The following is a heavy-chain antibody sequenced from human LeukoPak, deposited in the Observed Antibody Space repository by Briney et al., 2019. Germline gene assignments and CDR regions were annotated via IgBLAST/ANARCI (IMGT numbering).Heavy chain of an antibody. CDR1: GYTFTSYA. J-gene: IGHJ4*02. D-gene: IGHD3-10*01. Sequence: GASVKVSCKASGYTFTSYAMNWVRQAPGQGLEWMGWINTNTGNPTYAQGLTGRFVFSLDTSVSTAYLQISSLKAEDTAVYYCARDYYGSGSDYFDYWGQGTLVTVSS. CDR3: ARDYYGSGSDYFDY. CDR2: INTNTGNP. V-gene: IGHV7-4-1*02.